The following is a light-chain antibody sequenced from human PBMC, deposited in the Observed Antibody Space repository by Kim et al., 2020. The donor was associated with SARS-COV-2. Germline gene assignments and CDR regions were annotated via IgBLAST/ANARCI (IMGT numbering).Light chain of an antibody. J-gene: IGKJ5*01. CDR3: QQYDTLIT. CDR2: YAS. Sequence: DVQMTQSPSTLSASVGDRVTITCQASQDITNYLNWYQQQPGKAPKLLIYYASILEAGVPSRFSGRGSGTDFSFTITNLQPEDVATYYCQQYDTLITFGQGTRLEIK. CDR1: QDITNY. V-gene: IGKV1-33*01.